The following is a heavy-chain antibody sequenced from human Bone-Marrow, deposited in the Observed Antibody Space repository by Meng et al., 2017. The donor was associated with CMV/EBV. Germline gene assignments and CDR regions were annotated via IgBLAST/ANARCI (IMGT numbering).Heavy chain of an antibody. J-gene: IGHJ4*02. Sequence: SETLSLTCAVSGDSISTTNWWSWVRQTPGKGLEWIGELSHSGYTNYNPSLKSRVTISRDRSRNQFSLNLNSVTAADTAVYFCARNFDYWGQGILVTVSS. V-gene: IGHV4-4*02. CDR3: ARNFDY. CDR2: LSHSGYT. CDR1: GDSISTTNW.